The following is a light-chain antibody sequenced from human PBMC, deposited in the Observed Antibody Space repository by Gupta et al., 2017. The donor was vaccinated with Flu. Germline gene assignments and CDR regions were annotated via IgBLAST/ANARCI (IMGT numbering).Light chain of an antibody. Sequence: QSALTQPPSVSGSSGQSVTISCTGTSSDIGSYNRVSWYHQPPGTAPKLMIYEVSHRPSGVPNRFSGSKSGNTASLTISGLQAEDEADYYCISYTGSSTYVFGTGTKVTVL. CDR3: ISYTGSSTYV. CDR1: SSDIGSYNR. CDR2: EVS. J-gene: IGLJ1*01. V-gene: IGLV2-18*02.